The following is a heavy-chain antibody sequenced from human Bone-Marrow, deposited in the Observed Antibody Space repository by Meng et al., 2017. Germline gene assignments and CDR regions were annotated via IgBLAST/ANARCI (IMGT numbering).Heavy chain of an antibody. CDR2: IGHSGFT. CDR1: GGSISTTGYY. J-gene: IGHJ5*02. Sequence: QPQLQDSGPGLVRPSDALFLPRSLSGGSISTTGYYWVWIRQPPGKGLEWIGSIGHSGFTYYTPYLKSRVTVSIDTSRNQFSLWLTSVTAAETAVYYCVRSSAWVRTGFDPWGQGTLVTVSS. CDR3: VRSSAWVRTGFDP. D-gene: IGHD6-19*01. V-gene: IGHV4-39*01.